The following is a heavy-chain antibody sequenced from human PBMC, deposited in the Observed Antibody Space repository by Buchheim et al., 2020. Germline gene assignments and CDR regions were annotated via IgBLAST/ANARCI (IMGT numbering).Heavy chain of an antibody. D-gene: IGHD2-21*01. V-gene: IGHV3-30-3*01. J-gene: IGHJ5*02. CDR2: IAYDSSSM. Sequence: QVHLVESGGMVVQPGRSLRLSCTGSGFTFSRYALNWVRQAPGQGLEWVGGIAYDSSSMTYADSVRGRFTIPRNNTRNTLYLQLNSLRHEDTATYYCVYQFLALDTWGQG. CDR3: VYQFLALDT. CDR1: GFTFSRYA.